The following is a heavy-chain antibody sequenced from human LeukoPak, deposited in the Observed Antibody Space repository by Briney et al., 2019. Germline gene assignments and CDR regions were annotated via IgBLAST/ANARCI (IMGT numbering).Heavy chain of an antibody. CDR2: ITTYNGNT. D-gene: IGHD2-2*01. V-gene: IGHV1-18*01. CDR1: GYTFTSFG. J-gene: IGHJ6*02. Sequence: GASVKVSCKASGYTFTSFGISWVRQAPGQGLEWMGWITTYNGNTNYAQKVQGRVTMTTDTSTSTAYMELRSLTSDDTAVYYCARRHCSSSSCHYYYYYMDVWGQGTTVTVSS. CDR3: ARRHCSSSSCHYYYYYMDV.